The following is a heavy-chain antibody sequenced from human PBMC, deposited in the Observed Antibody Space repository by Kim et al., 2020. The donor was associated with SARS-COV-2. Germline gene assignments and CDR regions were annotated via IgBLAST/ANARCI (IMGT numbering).Heavy chain of an antibody. Sequence: GGSLRLSCAASGFTFSSYAMHWVRQAPGKGLEWVAVISYDGSNKYYADSVKGRFTISRDNSKNTLYLQMNSLRAEDTAVYYCATQGSITGTTLDYWGQGT. CDR2: ISYDGSNK. V-gene: IGHV3-30-3*01. J-gene: IGHJ4*02. D-gene: IGHD1-20*01. CDR3: ATQGSITGTTLDY. CDR1: GFTFSSYA.